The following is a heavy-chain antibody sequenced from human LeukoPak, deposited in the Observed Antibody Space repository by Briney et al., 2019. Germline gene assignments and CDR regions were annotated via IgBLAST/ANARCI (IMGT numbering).Heavy chain of an antibody. Sequence: GGSLRLSCAASGFTFSTYAMHWVRQAPGKGLEWVAVIWSDSANKYYADSVRGRFTISRDNSKSTLYLQMSSLRAEDTAMYYCARDRLTTVTTFHFDYWGQGTLVTVSS. CDR2: IWSDSANK. CDR1: GFTFSTYA. D-gene: IGHD4-17*01. V-gene: IGHV3-33*01. J-gene: IGHJ4*02. CDR3: ARDRLTTVTTFHFDY.